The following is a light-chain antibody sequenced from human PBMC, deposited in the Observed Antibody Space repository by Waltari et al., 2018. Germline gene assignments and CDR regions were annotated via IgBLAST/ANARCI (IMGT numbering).Light chain of an antibody. CDR2: KDS. V-gene: IGLV3-25*03. CDR1: ALPKQY. CDR3: QSADSSGTYPV. J-gene: IGLJ2*01. Sequence: SYELTQPPSVSVSPGQTARITCSGDALPKQYAYWYQQKPGQAPVLVIYKDSERPSGIPERFSGSSSGTTVTVTISGVQAEAEADYYCQSADSSGTYPVFGGGTKLTVL.